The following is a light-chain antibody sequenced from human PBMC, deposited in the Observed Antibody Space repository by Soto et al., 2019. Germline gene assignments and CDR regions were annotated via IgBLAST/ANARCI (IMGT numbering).Light chain of an antibody. CDR1: QSVNSN. CDR2: GAS. J-gene: IGKJ1*01. V-gene: IGKV3-15*01. Sequence: EIAMTQSPATLSVSPGERATLSCRASQSVNSNLAWYVQKPGQAPRLLIYGASTRATGIPARFSGSGSGTEFTLTLSRLQSDDFGVYYCQQYDNWPRTFGQGTKVDIK. CDR3: QQYDNWPRT.